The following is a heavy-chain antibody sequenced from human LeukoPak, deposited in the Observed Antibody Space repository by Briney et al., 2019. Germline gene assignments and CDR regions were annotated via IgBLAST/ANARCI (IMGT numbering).Heavy chain of an antibody. D-gene: IGHD6-19*01. Sequence: SETLSLTCTVSGGSISSSSYYWGWIRQPPGKGLEWIGSIYYSGSTYYNPSLKGRVTISVDTSKNQFSLKLSSVTAADTAVYYCAREGGWQWRGIFDPWGQGTLVTVSS. CDR2: IYYSGST. CDR1: GGSISSSSYY. V-gene: IGHV4-39*07. J-gene: IGHJ5*02. CDR3: AREGGWQWRGIFDP.